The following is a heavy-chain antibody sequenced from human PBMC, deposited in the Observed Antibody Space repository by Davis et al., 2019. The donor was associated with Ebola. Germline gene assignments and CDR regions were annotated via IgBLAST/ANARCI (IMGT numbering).Heavy chain of an antibody. J-gene: IGHJ6*02. Sequence: SETLSLTCVISGDSVSSDNAAWNWIRQSPSRGLEWLGRTYYRSKWYNDYAVSVKSRITINPDTSKNQFSLQLNSVTPEDTAVYYCARDHHYYYGMDVWGQGTTVVVSS. CDR1: GDSVSSDNAA. CDR3: ARDHHYYYGMDV. V-gene: IGHV6-1*01. CDR2: TYYRSKWYN.